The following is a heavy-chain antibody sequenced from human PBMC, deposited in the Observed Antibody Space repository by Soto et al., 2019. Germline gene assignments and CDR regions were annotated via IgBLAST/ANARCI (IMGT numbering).Heavy chain of an antibody. V-gene: IGHV4-59*01. D-gene: IGHD3-10*01. CDR2: INYVGRTS. J-gene: IGHJ4*02. Sequence: SETLSLTCTVSGDSMIGFYWSWSRQTPGKGLEWIGYINYVGRTSYYSPSLQSRVTISLDSSKNQFSLILSSVTAADTAVYFCARFRRNYFDYWGQGTQVTVSS. CDR1: GDSMIGFY. CDR3: ARFRRNYFDY.